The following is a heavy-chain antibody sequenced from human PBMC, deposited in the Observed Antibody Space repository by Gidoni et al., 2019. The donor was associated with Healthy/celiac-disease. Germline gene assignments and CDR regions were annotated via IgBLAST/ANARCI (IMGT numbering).Heavy chain of an antibody. CDR2: IIPILGIA. D-gene: IGHD4-17*01. CDR3: ARDPTTVIQVYYYYGMDV. V-gene: IGHV1-69*08. J-gene: IGHJ6*02. CDR1: GGTFSSYT. Sequence: QVQLVQSGAEVKKPGSSVKVSCKASGGTFSSYTISWVRQAPGQGLEWMGRIIPILGIANYAQKFQGRVTITADKSTSTAYMELSSLRSEDTAVYYCARDPTTVIQVYYYYGMDVWGQGTTVTVSS.